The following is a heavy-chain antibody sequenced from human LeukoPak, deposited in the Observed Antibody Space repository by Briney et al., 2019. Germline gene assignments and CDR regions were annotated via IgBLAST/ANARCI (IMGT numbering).Heavy chain of an antibody. D-gene: IGHD4-11*01. Sequence: SETLSLTCTVSGGSISSYYWSWIRQPPGKGLEWIGYIYYSGSTNYNPSLKSRVTISVDTSKNQFSLKLSPVTAADTAVYYCARDNRPNDYSNYPDYYYMDVWGKGTTVTVSS. CDR2: IYYSGST. J-gene: IGHJ6*03. CDR3: ARDNRPNDYSNYPDYYYMDV. V-gene: IGHV4-59*12. CDR1: GGSISSYY.